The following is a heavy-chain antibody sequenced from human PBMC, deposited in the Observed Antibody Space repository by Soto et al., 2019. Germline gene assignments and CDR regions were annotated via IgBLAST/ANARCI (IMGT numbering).Heavy chain of an antibody. CDR3: ARGSYYYDSSGYYHY. V-gene: IGHV4-34*01. CDR2: INHSGST. D-gene: IGHD3-22*01. Sequence: PSETLSLTCAVYGGSFSGYYWSWIRQPPGKGLEWIGEINHSGSTNYNPSLKSRVTISVDTSNQFSLKLSSVTAADTAVYYCARGSYYYDSSGYYHYWGQGTLVTVSS. CDR1: GGSFSGYY. J-gene: IGHJ4*02.